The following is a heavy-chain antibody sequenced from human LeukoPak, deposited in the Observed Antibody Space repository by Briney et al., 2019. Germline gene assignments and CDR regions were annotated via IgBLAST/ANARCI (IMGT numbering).Heavy chain of an antibody. V-gene: IGHV3-48*02. CDR2: ISSSTGTI. J-gene: IGHJ4*02. CDR1: GFTFSDYS. D-gene: IGHD3-10*01. CDR3: AKISSGSYGYFDY. Sequence: GGSLRLSCAASGFTFSDYSMNWVGQAPGKGLEWVSYISSSTGTIHYADSVKGRFIISRDNAKNSLFLQMNSLRDEDTAAYYCAKISSGSYGYFDYWGQGTLVTVSS.